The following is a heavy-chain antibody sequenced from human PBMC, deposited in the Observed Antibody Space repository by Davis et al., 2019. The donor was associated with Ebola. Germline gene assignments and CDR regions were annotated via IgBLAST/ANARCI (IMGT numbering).Heavy chain of an antibody. Sequence: GESLKISCAASGFTFSSYSMNWVRQAPGKGLEWVSSISSSSGYIYYADSVKGRFNIARDNAKNSLYLQMNSLRAEDTSVYYCAREWEIVVVTAAMTWFDPWGHGTLVTDSS. CDR3: AREWEIVVVTAAMTWFDP. D-gene: IGHD2-2*01. J-gene: IGHJ5*02. V-gene: IGHV3-21*01. CDR1: GFTFSSYS. CDR2: ISSSSGYI.